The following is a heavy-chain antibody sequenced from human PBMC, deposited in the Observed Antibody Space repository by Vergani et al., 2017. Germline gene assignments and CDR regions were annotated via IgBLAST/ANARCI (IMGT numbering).Heavy chain of an antibody. D-gene: IGHD1-7*01. CDR2: IDPSDSYT. Sequence: EVQLVQSGAEVKKPGESLRISCKGSGYSFTSYWISWVRQMPGKGLEWMGRIDPSDSYTNYSPSFQGHVTISADKSISTAYLQWSSLKATDTAMYYCAKHWNYEANFDYWGQGTLVTVSS. V-gene: IGHV5-10-1*01. CDR1: GYSFTSYW. CDR3: AKHWNYEANFDY. J-gene: IGHJ4*02.